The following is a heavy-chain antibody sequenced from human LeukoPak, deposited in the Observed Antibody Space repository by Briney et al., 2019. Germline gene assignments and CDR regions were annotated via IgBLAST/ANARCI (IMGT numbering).Heavy chain of an antibody. CDR2: FDPEDGET. D-gene: IGHD2-2*02. Sequence: GASVKVSCKVSGYTLTELSMHWVRQAPGKGLEWMGGFDPEDGETIYAQKFQGRVTITEDTSTDTAYMELSSLRSEDTAVYYCASSEYQLLYPYYYYYYMDVWGKGTTVTVSS. CDR1: GYTLTELS. V-gene: IGHV1-24*01. CDR3: ASSEYQLLYPYYYYYYMDV. J-gene: IGHJ6*03.